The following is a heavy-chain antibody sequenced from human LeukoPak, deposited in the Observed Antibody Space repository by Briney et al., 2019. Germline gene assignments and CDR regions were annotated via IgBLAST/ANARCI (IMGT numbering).Heavy chain of an antibody. Sequence: WASVKVSCKASGYTFTSYDINWVRQASGQGLEWMGWMNPNSGNTGYAQKFQGRVTMTRNTSISTAYMELSSLRSEGTAVYYCARGSVVDAFDIWGQGTMVTVSS. CDR3: ARGSVVDAFDI. CDR2: MNPNSGNT. J-gene: IGHJ3*02. V-gene: IGHV1-8*01. CDR1: GYTFTSYD. D-gene: IGHD2-15*01.